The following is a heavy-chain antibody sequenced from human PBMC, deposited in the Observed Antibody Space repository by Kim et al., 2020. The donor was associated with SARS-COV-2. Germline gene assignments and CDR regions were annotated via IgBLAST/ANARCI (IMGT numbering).Heavy chain of an antibody. J-gene: IGHJ4*02. V-gene: IGHV1-69*04. CDR1: GGTFSSYA. CDR3: ARDREYSSSGVGFDY. D-gene: IGHD6-6*01. Sequence: ASVKVSCKASGGTFSSYAISWVRQAPGQGLEWMGRIIPILGIANYAQKFQGRVTITADKSTSTAYMELSSLRSEDTAVYYCARDREYSSSGVGFDYWGQGTLVTVSS. CDR2: IIPILGIA.